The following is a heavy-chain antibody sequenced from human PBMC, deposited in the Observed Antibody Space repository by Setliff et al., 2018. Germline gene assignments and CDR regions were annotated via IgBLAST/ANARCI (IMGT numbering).Heavy chain of an antibody. CDR3: TRAGTGGYKSGFAY. J-gene: IGHJ4*02. D-gene: IGHD5-12*01. Sequence: PSETLSLTCAVSGGSIRSTNWWSWVRQPPGKGLEWIGEIYHSGSTNYNPSLKSRVTISVDKSKNPFSLRLSSVTAEDTAVYYCTRAGTGGYKSGFAYWGQGTLVTVSS. CDR2: IYHSGST. CDR1: GGSIRSTNW. V-gene: IGHV4-4*02.